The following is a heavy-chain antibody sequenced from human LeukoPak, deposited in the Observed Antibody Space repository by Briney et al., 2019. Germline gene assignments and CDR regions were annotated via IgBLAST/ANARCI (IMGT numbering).Heavy chain of an antibody. CDR1: GFIFSSYW. J-gene: IGHJ4*02. D-gene: IGHD5-12*01. CDR3: ARPGGYGVQPLDS. Sequence: PGGSLRLSCDASGFIFSSYWMSWVRQAPGKGLEWVADIQPDGSEKYYVGSVEGRFTISRDNAKNSVSLQMNSLRAEDTAVYYCARPGGYGVQPLDSWGQGTLVTVST. V-gene: IGHV3-7*01. CDR2: IQPDGSEK.